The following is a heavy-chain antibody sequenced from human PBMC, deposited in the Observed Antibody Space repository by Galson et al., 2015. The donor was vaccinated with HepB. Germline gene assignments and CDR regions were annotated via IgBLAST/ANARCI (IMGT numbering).Heavy chain of an antibody. Sequence: SLRLSCAASGFTFSSYWMSWVRQAPGKGLEWVANIKQDGSEKYYVDSVKGRFTISRDNSKNTLYLQMDSLGAEDTAIYYCAKGSSWNYRGWFDHWGQGTLVTVSS. J-gene: IGHJ5*02. V-gene: IGHV3-7*03. D-gene: IGHD1-7*01. CDR3: AKGSSWNYRGWFDH. CDR1: GFTFSSYW. CDR2: IKQDGSEK.